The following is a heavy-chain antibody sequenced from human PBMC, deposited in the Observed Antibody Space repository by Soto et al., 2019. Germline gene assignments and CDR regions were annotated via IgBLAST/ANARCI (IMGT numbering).Heavy chain of an antibody. V-gene: IGHV3-30*18. CDR3: AKDLRCSGGSCYSPGDY. D-gene: IGHD2-15*01. CDR1: GFTFSSYG. Sequence: TGGSLRLSCAASGFTFSSYGMHWVRQAPGKGLEWVAVISYDGSNKYYADSVKGRFTISRDNSKNTLYLQMNSLRAEDTAVYYCAKDLRCSGGSCYSPGDYWGQGTLVTVSS. J-gene: IGHJ4*02. CDR2: ISYDGSNK.